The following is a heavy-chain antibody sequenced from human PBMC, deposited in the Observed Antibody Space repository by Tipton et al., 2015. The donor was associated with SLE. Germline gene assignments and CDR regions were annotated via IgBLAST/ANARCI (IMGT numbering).Heavy chain of an antibody. V-gene: IGHV3-74*01. CDR1: GFTFSAFW. J-gene: IGHJ4*02. D-gene: IGHD2-21*02. Sequence: SLRLSCTASGFTFSAFWMHWVRQPPGKALVLVSRLNEGGTTTNYAEYVQGLLTISRDNAKSTLYLHMNRLRAEDTAIYYCVRRFSGSTEFCGQGTLVTVPS. CDR2: LNEGGTTT. CDR3: VRRFSGSTEF.